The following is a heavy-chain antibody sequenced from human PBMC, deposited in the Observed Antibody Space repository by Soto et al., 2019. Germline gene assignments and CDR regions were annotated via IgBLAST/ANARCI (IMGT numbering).Heavy chain of an antibody. V-gene: IGHV3-53*01. CDR2: IYSGGNT. Sequence: PGGSLRLSCSASGFTVSGNYMTWVRQAPGKGLEWVSIIYSGGNTYYADSVKGRFTISRDNSKNTLYLQMNSLRAEDTAVYYCARALRSGYPAFFEYWGQGTLVTVSS. CDR3: ARALRSGYPAFFEY. D-gene: IGHD3-3*01. J-gene: IGHJ4*02. CDR1: GFTVSGNY.